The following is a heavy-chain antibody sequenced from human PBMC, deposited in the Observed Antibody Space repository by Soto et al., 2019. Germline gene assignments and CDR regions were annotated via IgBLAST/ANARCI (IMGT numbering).Heavy chain of an antibody. CDR2: IYYSGST. V-gene: IGHV4-59*01. CDR3: ARDLSYAVPGAFDP. D-gene: IGHD2-2*01. J-gene: IGHJ5*02. CDR1: GGSISSYY. Sequence: SETLSLTCTVSGGSISSYYWSWIRQPPGKGLEWIGYIYYSGSTNYNPSLKSRVTISVDTSKNQFSLKLSSVTAADTAVYYCARDLSYAVPGAFDPWARGTLVTSPQ.